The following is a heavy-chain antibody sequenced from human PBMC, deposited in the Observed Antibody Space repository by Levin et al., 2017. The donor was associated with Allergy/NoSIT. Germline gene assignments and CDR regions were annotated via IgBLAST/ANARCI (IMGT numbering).Heavy chain of an antibody. D-gene: IGHD4-17*01. CDR3: ARTSFATVTHGAFDL. Sequence: GESLKISCAASGFNVSNYYMTWVRQAPGKGLEWVSVIHSDSNTYCADSVKGRFTISRDESKNTLHLQMNRLRAEDTAVYYCARTSFATVTHGAFDLWGQGTMVTVSS. J-gene: IGHJ3*01. CDR1: GFNVSNYY. V-gene: IGHV3-53*01. CDR2: IHSDSNT.